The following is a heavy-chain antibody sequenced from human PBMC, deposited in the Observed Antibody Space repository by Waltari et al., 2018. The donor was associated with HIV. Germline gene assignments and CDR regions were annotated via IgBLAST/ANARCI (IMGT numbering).Heavy chain of an antibody. CDR2: ISRSSDYI. J-gene: IGHJ4*02. V-gene: IGHV3-21*06. Sequence: EVQLVESGGGLAKPGGSRRLPCAASGIPFGRSAMNWARQAPGKGLEWIAYISRSSDYIYYADSVKGRFIISRDNAKNSVFLDMNNMRDVDTAVYYCTATVTTRGTFDYWGQGTMVPVS. CDR1: GIPFGRSA. D-gene: IGHD4-17*01. CDR3: TATVTTRGTFDY.